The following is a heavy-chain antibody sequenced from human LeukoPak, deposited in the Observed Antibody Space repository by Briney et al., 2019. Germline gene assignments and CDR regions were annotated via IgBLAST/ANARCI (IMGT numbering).Heavy chain of an antibody. J-gene: IGHJ4*02. D-gene: IGHD2-21*02. Sequence: SETLSLTCAVSGGSISSGGYSWSWIRQPPGKGLEWIGYIYHSGSTYYNPSLKSRVTISVDRSKNQFSLKLSSVTAADTAVYYCARDLRVVVTAIRTFDYWGQGTLVTVSS. CDR3: ARDLRVVVTAIRTFDY. V-gene: IGHV4-30-2*01. CDR1: GGSISSGGYS. CDR2: IYHSGST.